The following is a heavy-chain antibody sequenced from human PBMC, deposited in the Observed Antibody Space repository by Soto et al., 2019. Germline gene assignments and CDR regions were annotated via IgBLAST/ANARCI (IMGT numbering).Heavy chain of an antibody. CDR1: GYTFTSYG. D-gene: IGHD3-10*01. Sequence: ASVKVSCKASGYTFTSYGISWVRQAPGQGLEWMGWISAYNGNTNYAQKLQGRVTMTTDTSTSTAYMELRSLRSDDTAAYYCARSGDYYGSGSYNNWFDPWGQGTLVTVSS. CDR2: ISAYNGNT. J-gene: IGHJ5*02. CDR3: ARSGDYYGSGSYNNWFDP. V-gene: IGHV1-18*04.